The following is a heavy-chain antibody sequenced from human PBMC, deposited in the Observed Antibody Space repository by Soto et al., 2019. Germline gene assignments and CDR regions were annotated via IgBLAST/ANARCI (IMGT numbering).Heavy chain of an antibody. CDR2: VSAYNGNT. D-gene: IGHD6-13*01. V-gene: IGHV1-18*01. J-gene: IGHJ5*02. CDR3: ARDRRGYNHYGRSWYWFDP. Sequence: QVQLVQSGAEVKKPGASVKDSSKASGYTVTSYGISRVRQAHGQGLEWMGWVSAYNGNTNYAQKLQGRDTMTTDTSTSTAYMALSSLRSDATAVYYCARDRRGYNHYGRSWYWFDPWGQGTLVTVSS. CDR1: GYTVTSYG.